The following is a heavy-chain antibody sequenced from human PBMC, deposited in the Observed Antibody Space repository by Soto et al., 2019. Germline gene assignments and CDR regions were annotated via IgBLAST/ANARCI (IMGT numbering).Heavy chain of an antibody. Sequence: GASVKVSCKASGYTFTSYGISWVRQAPGQGLEWMGWISAYNGNTNYAQKLQGRVTMTTDTSTSTAYMELRSLRSDDTAVYYCARAPSGWTASGYYYYMDVWGKGTTVTVSS. CDR3: ARAPSGWTASGYYYYMDV. J-gene: IGHJ6*03. D-gene: IGHD3-10*01. V-gene: IGHV1-18*01. CDR2: ISAYNGNT. CDR1: GYTFTSYG.